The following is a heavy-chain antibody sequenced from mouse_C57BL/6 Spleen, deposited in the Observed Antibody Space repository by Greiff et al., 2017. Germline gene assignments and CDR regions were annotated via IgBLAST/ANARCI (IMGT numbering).Heavy chain of an antibody. CDR1: GFTFSDSY. CDR2: INYDGSST. Sequence: EVQRVESEGGLVQPGSSMKLSCTASGFTFSDSYMAWVRQVPEKGLEWVANINYDGSSTYYLDSLKSRFIISRDNAKNILYLQRSSLKSEDTATYYCAREELSGTLFAYWGQGTLVTGSA. D-gene: IGHD4-1*01. V-gene: IGHV5-16*01. CDR3: AREELSGTLFAY. J-gene: IGHJ3*01.